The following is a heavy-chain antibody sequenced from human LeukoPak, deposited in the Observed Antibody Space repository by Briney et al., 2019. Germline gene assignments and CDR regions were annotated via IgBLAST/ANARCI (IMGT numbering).Heavy chain of an antibody. J-gene: IGHJ4*02. CDR3: ATDFYYESSGDYSFEN. D-gene: IGHD3-22*01. V-gene: IGHV3-23*01. CDR1: GISLSNYA. Sequence: PGGSLRPSCAASGISLSNYAMSWVRQAPGKGLEWVSSISSSGINTQYGDSVKGRFTISRDKSKNTVSLQMNSLRAEDTARYYCATDFYYESSGDYSFENWGQGTLVTVSS. CDR2: ISSSGINT.